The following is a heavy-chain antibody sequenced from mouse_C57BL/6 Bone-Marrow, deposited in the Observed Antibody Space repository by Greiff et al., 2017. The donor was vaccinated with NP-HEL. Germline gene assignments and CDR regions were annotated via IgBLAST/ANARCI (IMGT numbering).Heavy chain of an antibody. J-gene: IGHJ4*01. CDR3: ARIVGYGSSYEAMDY. V-gene: IGHV8-8*01. Sequence: QVTLKVSGPGILQPSQTLSLTCSFSGFSLSTSGMGVGWIRQPSGKGLEWLAHFWWDDDKYYNPVLKSRLIIPKDTSNNQVFLKIANVDTADTATYYCARIVGYGSSYEAMDYWGQGTSVTVSS. CDR2: FWWDDDK. D-gene: IGHD1-1*01. CDR1: GFSLSTSGMG.